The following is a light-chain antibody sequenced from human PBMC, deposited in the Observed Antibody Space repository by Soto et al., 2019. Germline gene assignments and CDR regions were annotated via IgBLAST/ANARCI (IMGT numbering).Light chain of an antibody. J-gene: IGLJ1*01. CDR1: SSDVGAYTF. Sequence: QSALTQPASVSGSPGQSITISCTGTSSDVGAYTFVPWYQQHPDKVPKLMIFDVSRRPSGVSDRFSGSKSGNTASLTISGRQPEDEADYYCSSYTSSSTHVFGSGTKLTVL. V-gene: IGLV2-14*03. CDR2: DVS. CDR3: SSYTSSSTHV.